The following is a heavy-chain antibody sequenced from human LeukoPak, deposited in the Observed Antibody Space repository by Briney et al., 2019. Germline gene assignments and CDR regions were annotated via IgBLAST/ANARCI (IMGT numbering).Heavy chain of an antibody. Sequence: GASVKVSCKASGYTFTSYGISWVRQAPGQGLEWMGWISAYNGNTNYAQKLQGRVTMTTDTSTSTAYMGLRSLRSDDTAVYYCARQASWSTSGGNWFDPWGQGTLVAVSS. V-gene: IGHV1-18*01. J-gene: IGHJ5*02. CDR3: ARQASWSTSGGNWFDP. CDR1: GYTFTSYG. D-gene: IGHD3-3*01. CDR2: ISAYNGNT.